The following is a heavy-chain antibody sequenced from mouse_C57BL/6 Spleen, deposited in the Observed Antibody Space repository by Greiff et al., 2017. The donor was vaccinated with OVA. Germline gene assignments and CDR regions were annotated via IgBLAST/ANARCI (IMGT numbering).Heavy chain of an antibody. V-gene: IGHV5-9*01. J-gene: IGHJ2*01. D-gene: IGHD3-3*01. CDR3: ARHKGPYYLDY. CDR2: ISGGGGNT. CDR1: GFTFSSYT. Sequence: EVKLMESGGGLVKPGGSLKLSCAASGFTFSSYTMSWVRQTPEKRLEWVATISGGGGNTYYPDSVKGRFTISRDNAKNTLYLQMSSLRSEDAALYYCARHKGPYYLDYWGQGTTLTVSS.